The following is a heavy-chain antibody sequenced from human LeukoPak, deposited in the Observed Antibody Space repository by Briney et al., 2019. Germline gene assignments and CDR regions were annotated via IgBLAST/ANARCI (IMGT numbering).Heavy chain of an antibody. Sequence: SETLSLTCTVSGGSISSYYWSWIRQPPGTGLEWIGYIYYSGSTNYNPSLKSRVTISVDTSKNQFSLKLSSVTAADTAVYYCASGYYYDSSALRDDAFDIWGQGTMVTVSS. V-gene: IGHV4-59*01. J-gene: IGHJ3*02. CDR3: ASGYYYDSSALRDDAFDI. D-gene: IGHD3-22*01. CDR1: GGSISSYY. CDR2: IYYSGST.